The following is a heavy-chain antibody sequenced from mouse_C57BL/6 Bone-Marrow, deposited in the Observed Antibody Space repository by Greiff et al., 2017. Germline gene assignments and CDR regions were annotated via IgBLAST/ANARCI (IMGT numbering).Heavy chain of an antibody. CDR2: IDPSDSYT. Sequence: QVQLQQPGAELVKPGASVKLSCKASGYTFTSYWMQWVKQRPGQGLEWIGEIDPSDSYTNYNQKFKGKATLTVDTSSSTAYMQPSSLTSEDSAVYYCGAVPFDYWGQGTTLTVSS. CDR1: GYTFTSYW. J-gene: IGHJ2*01. V-gene: IGHV1-50*01. CDR3: GAVPFDY.